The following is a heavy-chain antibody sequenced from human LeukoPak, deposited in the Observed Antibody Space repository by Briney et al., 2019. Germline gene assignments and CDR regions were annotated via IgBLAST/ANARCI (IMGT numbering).Heavy chain of an antibody. V-gene: IGHV3-30*02. CDR2: IRYDGSNK. Sequence: GGSLRLSCAASGFTFSSYGMHWVRQAPGKGLEWVAFIRYDGSNKYYADSVKGRFTISRDNSKNTLYLQMNSLRAEDTAVYYCAKDGIRESGSYSMGTKYYFDYWGQGTLVTVSS. CDR1: GFTFSSYG. CDR3: AKDGIRESGSYSMGTKYYFDY. J-gene: IGHJ4*02. D-gene: IGHD1-26*01.